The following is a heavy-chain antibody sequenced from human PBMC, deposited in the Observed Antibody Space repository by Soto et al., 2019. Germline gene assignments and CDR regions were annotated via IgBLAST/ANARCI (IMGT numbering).Heavy chain of an antibody. D-gene: IGHD2-21*02. CDR2: IRSKANSYAT. Sequence: GGSLRLSCAASGVTFSGSSMHWVRQASGKGLEWVGRIRSKANSYATAYAASVKGRFTISRDDSKNTAYLQMNSLKTEDTAVYYCTRHALQYCGGDCYLLPYFDLWGRGTLVTVSS. CDR3: TRHALQYCGGDCYLLPYFDL. CDR1: GVTFSGSS. J-gene: IGHJ2*01. V-gene: IGHV3-73*01.